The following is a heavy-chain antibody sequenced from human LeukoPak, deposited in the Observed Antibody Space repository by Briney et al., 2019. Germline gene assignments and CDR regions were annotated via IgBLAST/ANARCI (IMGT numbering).Heavy chain of an antibody. CDR2: SSSSGTT. CDR3: AGEGSSINWFFY. V-gene: IGHV4-39*07. Sequence: PSETLSLTCTVSGGSISSSRSYWGWIRQSPGKGLEWIGSSSSSGTTYYNPSLKNRVTMSLDTPNNQFSLRLTSLTAADTAVYYCAGEGSSINWFFYWGQGTLVTVSS. J-gene: IGHJ4*02. CDR1: GGSISSSRSY. D-gene: IGHD1-1*01.